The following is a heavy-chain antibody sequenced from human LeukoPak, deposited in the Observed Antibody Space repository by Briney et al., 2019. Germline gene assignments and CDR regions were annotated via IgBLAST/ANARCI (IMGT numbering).Heavy chain of an antibody. Sequence: SETLSLTCTVSGGSVSSSPYWWGWIRQPPGKGLEWIGTIYYTGSTFYNPSLKSRVTISVDTSKNQFSLKLSSVTAADTAVYYCARNRDEKAGIAAFYYYYYMDVWGKGTTVTVSS. CDR3: ARNRDEKAGIAAFYYYYYMDV. V-gene: IGHV4-39*07. CDR1: GGSVSSSPYW. J-gene: IGHJ6*03. CDR2: IYYTGST. D-gene: IGHD6-13*01.